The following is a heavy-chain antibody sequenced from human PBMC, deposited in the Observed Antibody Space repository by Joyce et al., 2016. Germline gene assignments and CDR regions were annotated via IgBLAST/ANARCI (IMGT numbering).Heavy chain of an antibody. J-gene: IGHJ6*02. CDR2: IYSRRKP. D-gene: IGHD2-2*01. CDR3: ARGCSNTICYEAYSYYGMDV. Sequence: QVQLQESGPGLVQPSQTLSLTCAVSGASISSGAYYWSWVSQHPGKALEWIGYIYSRRKPYDNPSLKSRVSTSVDTSKNQFSLTLSAVTAADTAVYYCARGCSNTICYEAYSYYGMDVWGQGTTVTVSS. CDR1: GASISSGAYY. V-gene: IGHV4-31*11.